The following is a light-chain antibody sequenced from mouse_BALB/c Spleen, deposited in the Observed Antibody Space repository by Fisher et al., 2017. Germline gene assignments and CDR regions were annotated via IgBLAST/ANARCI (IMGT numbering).Light chain of an antibody. J-gene: IGKJ5*01. V-gene: IGKV4-55*01. Sequence: IVITQSPAITAASLGQKVTITCSASSSVSYMYWYQQKPGSSPRLLIYDTSNLASGVPVRFSGSGSGTSYSLTISRMEAEDAATYYCQQRSSYPLTFGAGTKLELK. CDR3: QQRSSYPLT. CDR2: DTS. CDR1: SSVSY.